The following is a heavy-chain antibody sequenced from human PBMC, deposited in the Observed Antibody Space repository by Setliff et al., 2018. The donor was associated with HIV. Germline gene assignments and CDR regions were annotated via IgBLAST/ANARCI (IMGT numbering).Heavy chain of an antibody. V-gene: IGHV5-10-1*04. J-gene: IGHJ3*01. D-gene: IGHD2-15*01. CDR3: ARHNCYDA. Sequence: GESLKISCKGSRYSFTSYWISWVRQMPGKGLEWMGRIDPSDSYTNYSPSFQGQVTMSADKSIGTAYLQWSSLRASDTAIYYCARHNCYDAWGQGTVVTVS. CDR1: RYSFTSYW. CDR2: IDPSDSYT.